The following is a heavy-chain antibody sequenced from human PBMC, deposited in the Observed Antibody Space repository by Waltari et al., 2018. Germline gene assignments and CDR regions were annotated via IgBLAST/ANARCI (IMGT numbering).Heavy chain of an antibody. J-gene: IGHJ3*02. Sequence: EVQLVESGGGLVQPGGSLRLPCAASGFTFSRYAMHWVRPAPGKGLEYVSAISSNGGSTYYANSVNGRFTISRDNSKNTLYLQMGSLRAEDMAVYYCARERQWPRKAFDIWGQGTMVTVSS. CDR2: ISSNGGST. CDR1: GFTFSRYA. V-gene: IGHV3-64*01. D-gene: IGHD6-19*01. CDR3: ARERQWPRKAFDI.